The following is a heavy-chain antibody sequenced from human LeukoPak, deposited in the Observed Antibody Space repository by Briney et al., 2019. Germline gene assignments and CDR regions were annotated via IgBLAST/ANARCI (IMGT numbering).Heavy chain of an antibody. V-gene: IGHV5-51*01. D-gene: IGHD2-15*01. CDR1: GYSFTRYW. J-gene: IGHJ4*02. Sequence: GAPLKISCKGSGYSFTRYWIGWVRQMPGKGLEWMGIIHPGDSDTRYSPSLQGQVTISADKSINTAYLQWSSPKASDSAMYYCARRRYCSGGSCYGVDYWGQGSLVTVSS. CDR3: ARRRYCSGGSCYGVDY. CDR2: IHPGDSDT.